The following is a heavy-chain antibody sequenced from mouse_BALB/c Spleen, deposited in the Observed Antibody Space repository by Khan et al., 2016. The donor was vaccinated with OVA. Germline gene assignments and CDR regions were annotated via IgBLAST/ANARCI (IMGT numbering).Heavy chain of an antibody. CDR3: AGFSTTTGDYNVLNY. J-gene: IGHJ4*01. V-gene: IGHV2-3*01. D-gene: IGHD2-14*01. Sequence: QVQLKESGLGLVAPSQSLSITCTVSGFSLTYYGVNWVRQPPGKGLEWLGVIWGDGNTNYHSGLKSRLNISKDNSTCQVFLKLNSLQTDDTATYYCAGFSTTTGDYNVLNYWGKGTSVTVTS. CDR2: IWGDGNT. CDR1: GFSLTYYG.